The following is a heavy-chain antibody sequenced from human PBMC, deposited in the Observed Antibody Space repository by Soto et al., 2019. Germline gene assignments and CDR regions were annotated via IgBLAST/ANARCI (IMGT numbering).Heavy chain of an antibody. Sequence: VRLSCAASGFTFTRYSMNWVRQAPGKGLEWVSSISSTTNYIYYGDSMKGRFTISRDNAKNSLYLEMNSLRAEDTAVYYCARESEDLTSNFDYWGQGTLVTVSS. CDR2: ISSTTNYI. CDR3: ARESEDLTSNFDY. V-gene: IGHV3-21*06. CDR1: GFTFTRYS. J-gene: IGHJ4*02.